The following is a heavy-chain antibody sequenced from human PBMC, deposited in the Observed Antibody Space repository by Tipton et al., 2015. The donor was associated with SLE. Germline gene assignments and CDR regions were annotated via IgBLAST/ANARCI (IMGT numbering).Heavy chain of an antibody. D-gene: IGHD2-15*01. CDR2: IYYSGST. J-gene: IGHJ5*02. CDR1: GGSISSHY. Sequence: TLSLTCTVSGGSISSHYWSWFRQPPGKGLEWIGYIYYSGSTNYNPSLKSRVTISVDTSKNQFSLRLSSVTAADTAVYYCAREGAAGGGNWFDPWGQGTLVTVSS. V-gene: IGHV4-59*11. CDR3: AREGAAGGGNWFDP.